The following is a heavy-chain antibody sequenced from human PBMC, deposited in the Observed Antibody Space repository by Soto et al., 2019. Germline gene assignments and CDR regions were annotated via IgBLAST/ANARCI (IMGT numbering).Heavy chain of an antibody. CDR2: IIPILGIA. J-gene: IGHJ4*02. V-gene: IGHV1-69*02. CDR1: GGTFSSYT. Sequence: QVQLVQSGAEVKKPGSSVKVSCKASGGTFSSYTISWVRQAPGQGLEWMGRIIPILGIANNAQKFQGRVTITADKSTSTAYMELSSLRSEDTAVYYCARGISGSYYSDDYWGQGTLVTVSS. D-gene: IGHD3-10*01. CDR3: ARGISGSYYSDDY.